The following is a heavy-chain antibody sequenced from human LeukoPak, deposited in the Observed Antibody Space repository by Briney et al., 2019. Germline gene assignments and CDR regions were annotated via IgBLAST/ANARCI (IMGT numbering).Heavy chain of an antibody. D-gene: IGHD3-10*01. CDR3: ARGRARDGSFPWLDS. Sequence: SETLSLTCSVSGDSIGSYYWTWIRQSPGKGLEWIGYIFYSGSTDYSPSLKSRVTISVDTSNNQFSLQLRSVTAADTTNYYCARGRARDGSFPWLDSWGQGNLVVVSS. CDR1: GDSIGSYY. CDR2: IFYSGST. V-gene: IGHV4-59*01. J-gene: IGHJ5*01.